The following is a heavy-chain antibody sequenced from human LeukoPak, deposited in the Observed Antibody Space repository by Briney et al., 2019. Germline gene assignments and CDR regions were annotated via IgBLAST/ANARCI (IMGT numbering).Heavy chain of an antibody. CDR1: GYTFTGYY. Sequence: ASVKVSCKASGYTFTGYYMHWVRQAPGQGLEWMGWINPNSGGTNYAQKFQGRATMTRDTSISTAYMELSRLRSDDTAVYYCARGDGDYGEDYFDYWGQGTLVTVSS. D-gene: IGHD4-17*01. CDR2: INPNSGGT. V-gene: IGHV1-2*02. CDR3: ARGDGDYGEDYFDY. J-gene: IGHJ4*02.